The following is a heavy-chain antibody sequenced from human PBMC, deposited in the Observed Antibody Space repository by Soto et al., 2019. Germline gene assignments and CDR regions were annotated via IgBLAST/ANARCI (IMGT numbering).Heavy chain of an antibody. Sequence: SETLSLTCAVYGGSFSGYYWSWIRQPPGKGLEWIGEINHSGSTNYNPSLKSRVTISVDTSKNQFSLRLSSVTAADTAVYYCARGYDYVWGSYRYFVGNAGHFDYWGQATLVTVSS. CDR1: GGSFSGYY. V-gene: IGHV4-34*01. J-gene: IGHJ4*02. D-gene: IGHD3-16*02. CDR2: INHSGST. CDR3: ARGYDYVWGSYRYFVGNAGHFDY.